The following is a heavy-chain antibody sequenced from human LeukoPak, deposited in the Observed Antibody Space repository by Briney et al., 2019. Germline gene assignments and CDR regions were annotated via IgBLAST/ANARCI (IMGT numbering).Heavy chain of an antibody. V-gene: IGHV3-21*01. CDR3: AGSAAGPRGNY. J-gene: IGHJ4*02. CDR1: GFTFSSYS. Sequence: GGSLRLSCAASGFTFSSYSMNWVRQAPGKRLEWVSSISSSSSYIYYADSVKGRFTISRDNAKNSLYLQMNSLRAEDTAVYYCAGSAAGPRGNYWGQGTLVTVSS. D-gene: IGHD6-13*01. CDR2: ISSSSSYI.